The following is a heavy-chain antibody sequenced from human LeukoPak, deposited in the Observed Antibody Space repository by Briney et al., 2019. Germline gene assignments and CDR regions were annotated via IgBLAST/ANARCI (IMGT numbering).Heavy chain of an antibody. D-gene: IGHD6-19*01. CDR1: GYMVAASD. V-gene: IGHV1-2*02. CDR3: AREKRVAGSRGGFDP. CDR2: INPNSCGT. Sequence: APGRPSCSPSGYMVAASDVNSGRQAPGQRRGCLGWINPNSCGTNYAQKFQGRVTMTRDTSISTAYMELSRLRSDDTAVYYCAREKRVAGSRGGFDPWGQGTLVTVSS. J-gene: IGHJ5*02.